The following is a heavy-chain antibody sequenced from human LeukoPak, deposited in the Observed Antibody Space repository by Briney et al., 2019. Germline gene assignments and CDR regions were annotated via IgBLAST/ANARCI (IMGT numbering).Heavy chain of an antibody. CDR3: ARGSAAVEEDYYYYYGMDV. CDR2: INHSGST. D-gene: IGHD6-13*01. Sequence: SETLSLTCAVYGGSFSGYYWSWIRQPPGKGLEWIGEINHSGSTNYNPSLKSRVTMSVDTSKNQFSLKLSSVTAADTAVYYCARGSAAVEEDYYYYYGMDVWGQGTTVTVSS. CDR1: GGSFSGYY. V-gene: IGHV4-34*01. J-gene: IGHJ6*02.